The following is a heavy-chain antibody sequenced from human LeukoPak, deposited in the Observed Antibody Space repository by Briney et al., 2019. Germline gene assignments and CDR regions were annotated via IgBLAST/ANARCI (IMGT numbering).Heavy chain of an antibody. CDR1: GGIFNNFP. CDR2: SIPISGAR. CDR3: ARDYSRVVRIPGAFDI. D-gene: IGHD3-3*01. J-gene: IGHJ3*02. Sequence: GASVKVSCKASGGIFNNFPVSWLRLAPGQGLEWVGGSIPISGARSNAQQFHGRVTITTDESTSTAYMELSSLRSEDTAVYYCARDYSRVVRIPGAFDIWGQGTMVTVSS. V-gene: IGHV1-69*05.